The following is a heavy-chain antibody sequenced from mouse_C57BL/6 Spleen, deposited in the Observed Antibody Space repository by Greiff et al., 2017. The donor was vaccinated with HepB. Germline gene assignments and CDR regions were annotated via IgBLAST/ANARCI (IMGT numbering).Heavy chain of an antibody. CDR2: IDPETGGT. J-gene: IGHJ1*03. Sequence: VKLQQSGAELVRPGASVTLSCKASGYTFTDYEMHWVKQTPVHGLEWIGAIDPETGGTAYNQKFKGKAILTADKSSSTAYMELRSLTSEDSAVYYCTRRSITTVVADWYFDVWGTGTTVTVSS. CDR1: GYTFTDYE. CDR3: TRRSITTVVADWYFDV. V-gene: IGHV1-15*01. D-gene: IGHD1-1*01.